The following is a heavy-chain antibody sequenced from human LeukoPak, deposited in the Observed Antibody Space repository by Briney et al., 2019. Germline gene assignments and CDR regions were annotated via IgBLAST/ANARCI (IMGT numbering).Heavy chain of an antibody. D-gene: IGHD4-17*01. CDR2: ISYGGTT. Sequence: SETLSLTCTVSGGSVTSYGYYWGWIRQPPGKRLEWIGSISYGGTTYFNPSLQSRVTISVDTSKNQFSLNLGSVTAADTALYYCARHGHGAKFDYWGQGTLVTVSS. CDR1: GGSVTSYGYY. CDR3: ARHGHGAKFDY. J-gene: IGHJ4*02. V-gene: IGHV4-39*01.